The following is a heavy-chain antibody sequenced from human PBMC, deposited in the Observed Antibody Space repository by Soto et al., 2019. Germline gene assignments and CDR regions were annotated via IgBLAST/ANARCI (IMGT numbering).Heavy chain of an antibody. J-gene: IGHJ4*02. CDR3: TKDHGSSGWEPLDY. CDR2: ISGSGSRT. V-gene: IGHV3-23*01. D-gene: IGHD6-19*01. Sequence: GGSLRLSCAASGFTFSIYAMTWVRQGPGKGLEWVSSISGSGSRTYYADSVKGRFTISRDTFENTLYLQMNSLRAGDTAVYYCTKDHGSSGWEPLDYWGQGTLVTVSS. CDR1: GFTFSIYA.